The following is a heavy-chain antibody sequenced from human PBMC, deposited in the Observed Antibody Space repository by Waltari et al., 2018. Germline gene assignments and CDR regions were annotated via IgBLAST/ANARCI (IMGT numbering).Heavy chain of an antibody. Sequence: QVQLVQSGAEVKKPGASVKVSCKASGYTFTGYYMHWVRQAPGQGLEWMGRINPNSGGTNYAQKFQGRVTMTRDTSISTAYMELSRLRSDVTAVYYCARDRNYYGSGSYYLYYYYGMDVWGQGTTVTVSS. CDR3: ARDRNYYGSGSYYLYYYYGMDV. V-gene: IGHV1-2*06. D-gene: IGHD3-10*01. J-gene: IGHJ6*02. CDR2: INPNSGGT. CDR1: GYTFTGYY.